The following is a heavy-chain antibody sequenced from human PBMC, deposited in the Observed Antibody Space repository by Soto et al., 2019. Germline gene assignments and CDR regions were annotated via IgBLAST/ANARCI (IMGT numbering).Heavy chain of an antibody. V-gene: IGHV1-69*13. CDR3: ARDLNIEASPRGFEC. J-gene: IGHJ4*02. CDR1: GVTFSSYA. D-gene: IGHD6-6*01. CDR2: IIPIFGTA. Sequence: GASVKVSCKASGVTFSSYAISWVRQAPLQVLEWMGGIIPIFGTANYAQKFQGRVTITADESTSTAYMELSSLRSEDTAVYYCARDLNIEASPRGFECWGKVTMVTVSS.